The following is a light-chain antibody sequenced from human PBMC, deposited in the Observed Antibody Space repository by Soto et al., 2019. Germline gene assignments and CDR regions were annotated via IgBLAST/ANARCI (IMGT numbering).Light chain of an antibody. CDR3: QQYNSYSPYT. J-gene: IGKJ2*01. CDR1: QSISSW. CDR2: DAS. Sequence: DIQMTQSPSTLSASVGDRVTITCRASQSISSWLAWYQQKPGKAPKLLIYDASSLESGVLSRFSGSGSGTEFTLIISSLQPDDFATYYCQQYNSYSPYTFGQGTKLEIK. V-gene: IGKV1-5*01.